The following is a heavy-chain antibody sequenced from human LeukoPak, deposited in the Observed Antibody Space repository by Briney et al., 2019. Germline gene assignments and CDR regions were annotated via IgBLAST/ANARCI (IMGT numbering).Heavy chain of an antibody. Sequence: ASVKVSCKASGYTFTGYYMHWVRQAPGQGLEWMGWINPNSGGTNYAQKFQGRVTMTRDTSISTAYMELSRLRSDDTAVYYCASCRYYYDSSGSLDYWGQGTLVTVSS. D-gene: IGHD3-22*01. CDR1: GYTFTGYY. V-gene: IGHV1-2*02. CDR2: INPNSGGT. CDR3: ASCRYYYDSSGSLDY. J-gene: IGHJ4*02.